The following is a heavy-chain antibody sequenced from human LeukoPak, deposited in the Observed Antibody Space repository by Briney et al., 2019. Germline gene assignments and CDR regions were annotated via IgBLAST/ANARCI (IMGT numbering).Heavy chain of an antibody. CDR1: GFTFSSYG. J-gene: IGHJ5*02. V-gene: IGHV3-30*02. CDR2: IRYDGSNK. Sequence: PGGSLRLSCAASGFTFSSYGMHWVRQAPGKGLEWVAFIRYDGSNKYYADSVKGRFTISRDNSKNTLYLQMNSLRAEDTAVYYCAKDRGYSPCPYTWGQGTLVTASS. D-gene: IGHD5-18*01. CDR3: AKDRGYSPCPYT.